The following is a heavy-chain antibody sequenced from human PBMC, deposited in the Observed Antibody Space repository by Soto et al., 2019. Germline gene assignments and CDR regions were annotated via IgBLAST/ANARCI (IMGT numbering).Heavy chain of an antibody. CDR2: INHSGST. D-gene: IGHD2-8*01. Sequence: SETLSLTCAVYGGSFSGYYWSWIRQPPGKGLEWIGEINHSGSTNYNPSLKSRVTISLDTSKHQFSLKLTSVTAADTAVYFCAREQICNVVKCSHWFDPWGQGTLVPVSS. CDR1: GGSFSGYY. V-gene: IGHV4-34*01. J-gene: IGHJ5*02. CDR3: AREQICNVVKCSHWFDP.